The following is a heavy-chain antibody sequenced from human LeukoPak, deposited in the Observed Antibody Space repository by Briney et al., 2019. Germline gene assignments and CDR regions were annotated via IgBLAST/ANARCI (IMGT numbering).Heavy chain of an antibody. D-gene: IGHD4-23*01. J-gene: IGHJ3*02. Sequence: GGSLRLSCTTSGFIFSTYWMSWVRQAPGKGLEWVANIKQDGSEKYYVDSVKGRFTTSRDNAKNSLYLQMNSLRAEDTAVYYCAKVRATVVTHDAFDIWGQGTMVTVSS. CDR2: IKQDGSEK. V-gene: IGHV3-7*03. CDR3: AKVRATVVTHDAFDI. CDR1: GFIFSTYW.